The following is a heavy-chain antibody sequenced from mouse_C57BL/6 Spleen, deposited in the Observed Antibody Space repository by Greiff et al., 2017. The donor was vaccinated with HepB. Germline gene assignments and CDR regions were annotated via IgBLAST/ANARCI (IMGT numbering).Heavy chain of an antibody. D-gene: IGHD1-1*01. J-gene: IGHJ3*01. CDR2: IDPEDGDT. Sequence: EVKLKQSGAELVRPGASVKLSCTASGFNIKDYYMHWVKQRPEQGLEWIGRIDPEDGDTEYAPKFQGKATMTADTSSNTAYLQLSSLTSEDTAVYYCTTWSSYEAWFAYWGQGTLVTVSA. V-gene: IGHV14-1*01. CDR3: TTWSSYEAWFAY. CDR1: GFNIKDYY.